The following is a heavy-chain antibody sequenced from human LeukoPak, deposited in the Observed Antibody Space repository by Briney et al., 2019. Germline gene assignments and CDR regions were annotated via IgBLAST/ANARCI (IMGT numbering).Heavy chain of an antibody. V-gene: IGHV3-23*01. J-gene: IGHJ3*02. CDR1: GFTFSSHA. D-gene: IGHD7-27*01. Sequence: PGGSLRLSCAASGFTFSSHAMSWVRQAPGKGLECVSAISGSGGDTSYAGSVKGRFTISRDNSKNTLYLQMNSLRADHTAVYYCAKDPMGIGPAFDIWGQGTMVTVSS. CDR3: AKDPMGIGPAFDI. CDR2: ISGSGGDT.